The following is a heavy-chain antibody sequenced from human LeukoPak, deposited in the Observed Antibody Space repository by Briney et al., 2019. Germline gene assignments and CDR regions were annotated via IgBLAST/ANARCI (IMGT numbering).Heavy chain of an antibody. D-gene: IGHD3-22*01. V-gene: IGHV3-48*03. CDR1: GFTFSSYE. J-gene: IGHJ6*02. Sequence: GESLRLSCAASGFTFSSYEMNWVRQAPGKGLEWVSYISSSGSTIYYADSVKGRFTISRDNAKNSLYLQMNSLRAEDTAVYYCARGKYYYDSSGYYYYYGMDVWGQGTTVTVSS. CDR2: ISSSGSTI. CDR3: ARGKYYYDSSGYYYYYGMDV.